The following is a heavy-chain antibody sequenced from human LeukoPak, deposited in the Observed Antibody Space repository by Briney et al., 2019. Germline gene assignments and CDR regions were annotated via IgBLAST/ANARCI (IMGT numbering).Heavy chain of an antibody. V-gene: IGHV1-3*01. CDR3: AREDTAFDC. D-gene: IGHD5-18*01. Sequence: GASVKVSCKASGYSFTSYAMHWVRQAPGQRLEWMGWINAGNGNTEYSQKFQGRVTITRDASASTAYMELSSLRSGDTAVYYCAREDTAFDCWGQGTLATVSS. CDR2: INAGNGNT. J-gene: IGHJ4*02. CDR1: GYSFTSYA.